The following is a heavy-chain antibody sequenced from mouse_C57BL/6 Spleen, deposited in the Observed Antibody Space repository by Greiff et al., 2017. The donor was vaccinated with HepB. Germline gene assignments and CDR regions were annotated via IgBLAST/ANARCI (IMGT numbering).Heavy chain of an antibody. CDR3: TSPPITTVVDY. Sequence: VQLQQSGAELVRPGASVTLSCKASGYTFTDYEMHWVKQTPVHGLEWIGAIDPETGGTAYNQKFKGKAILTADKSSSTAYMELRSLTSEDSAVYYCTSPPITTVVDYWGQGTTLTVSS. CDR1: GYTFTDYE. J-gene: IGHJ2*01. D-gene: IGHD1-1*01. CDR2: IDPETGGT. V-gene: IGHV1-15*01.